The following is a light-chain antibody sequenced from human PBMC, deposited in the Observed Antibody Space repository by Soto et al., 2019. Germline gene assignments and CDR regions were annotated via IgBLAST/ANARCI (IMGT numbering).Light chain of an antibody. J-gene: IGLJ1*01. CDR1: NIGSKS. CDR2: DDS. Sequence: SYELTQPSSVSVAPGQTASITCGGNNIGSKSVHWYQQKPGQAPVVVIYDDSDRPSGIPERFSGSNSGNTATLTISRVEAGDEAEYYCKVWDSDSDQYVFGGGTKVTV. CDR3: KVWDSDSDQYV. V-gene: IGLV3-21*02.